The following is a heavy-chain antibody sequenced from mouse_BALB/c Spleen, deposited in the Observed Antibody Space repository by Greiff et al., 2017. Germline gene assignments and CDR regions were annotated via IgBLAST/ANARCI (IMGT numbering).Heavy chain of an antibody. V-gene: IGHV1-80*01. CDR3: ARGITTVVADYFDY. Sequence: VQLQQSGAELVRPGSSVTISCKASGYAFSSYWMNWVKQRPGQGLEWIGQIYPGDGVTNYNGKFKGKATLTADKSSSTAYMQLSSLTSEDSAVYFCARGITTVVADYFDYWGQGTTLTVSS. J-gene: IGHJ2*01. D-gene: IGHD1-1*01. CDR1: GYAFSSYW. CDR2: IYPGDGVT.